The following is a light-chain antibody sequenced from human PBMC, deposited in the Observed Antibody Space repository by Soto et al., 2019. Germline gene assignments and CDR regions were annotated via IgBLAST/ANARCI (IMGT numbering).Light chain of an antibody. Sequence: DIVMTQSPDSLAVSLGERATINCRSSQTVLYSSNNRDYLAWYQHKPGQPPKLLIYWASARESGVPDRFSGSGSGTDFTLTISSLQAEDVAVYYCHQYYDSPLTFGGGTKVDIK. J-gene: IGKJ4*01. CDR3: HQYYDSPLT. CDR1: QTVLYSSNNRDY. V-gene: IGKV4-1*01. CDR2: WAS.